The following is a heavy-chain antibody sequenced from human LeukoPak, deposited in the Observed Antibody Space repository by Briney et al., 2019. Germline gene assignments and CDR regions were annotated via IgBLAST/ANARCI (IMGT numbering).Heavy chain of an antibody. D-gene: IGHD3-22*01. CDR1: GGSISSYY. CDR3: ARDPSFYYDSSGYWNDAFDI. Sequence: PSETLSLTCTASGGSISSYYWSWIRQPAGKGLEWIGRIYTSGSTNYNPSLKSRVTMSVDTSKNQFSLKLSSVTAADTAVYYCARDPSFYYDSSGYWNDAFDIWGQGTMVTVSS. V-gene: IGHV4-4*07. J-gene: IGHJ3*02. CDR2: IYTSGST.